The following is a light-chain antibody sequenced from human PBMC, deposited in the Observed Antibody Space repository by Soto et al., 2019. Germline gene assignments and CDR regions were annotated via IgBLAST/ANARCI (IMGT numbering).Light chain of an antibody. J-gene: IGKJ2*01. CDR2: WAS. V-gene: IGKV4-1*01. Sequence: DIVMTQSPDSLAVSLGERATINCKSSQSVLYSSNNKNYLAWYQQRPGQPPKLLIYWASTRKSVVPDRFSGSGSGTDFTLTITSLQAEDVAVYYCQQYESTPPTFGQGTKLEIK. CDR1: QSVLYSSNNKNY. CDR3: QQYESTPPT.